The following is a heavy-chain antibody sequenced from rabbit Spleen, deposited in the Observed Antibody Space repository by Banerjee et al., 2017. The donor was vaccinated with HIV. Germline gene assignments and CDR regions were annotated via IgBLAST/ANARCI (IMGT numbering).Heavy chain of an antibody. V-gene: IGHV1S45*01. D-gene: IGHD1-1*01. CDR1: GFSLTSSYD. CDR2: IYTGNDKT. CDR3: TRDSGSGPYIDGYFNL. J-gene: IGHJ4*01. Sequence: QEQLVESGGGLVQPGTSLTLTCTASGFSLTSSYDMCWVRQAPGKGLEWVGCIYTGNDKTYYASWAKGRFPISKPSSTTVTLRMTSLTVADTATYFCTRDSGSGPYIDGYFNLWGPGTLVTVS.